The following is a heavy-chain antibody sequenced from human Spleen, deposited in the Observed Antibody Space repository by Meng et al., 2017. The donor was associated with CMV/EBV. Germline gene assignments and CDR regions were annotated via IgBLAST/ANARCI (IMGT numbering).Heavy chain of an antibody. CDR3: ARGRTDTMIVVALPEGDAFDI. Sequence: ASVKVSCKASGYTFTSYHIHWVRQAPGQGLEWMGIINPSAGGTSSAQRFQGRLTMTRDTSTSTVYMELSSLRSEDTAVYYCARGRTDTMIVVALPEGDAFDIWGQGTMVTVS. CDR2: INPSAGGT. CDR1: GYTFTSYH. D-gene: IGHD3-22*01. V-gene: IGHV1-46*01. J-gene: IGHJ3*02.